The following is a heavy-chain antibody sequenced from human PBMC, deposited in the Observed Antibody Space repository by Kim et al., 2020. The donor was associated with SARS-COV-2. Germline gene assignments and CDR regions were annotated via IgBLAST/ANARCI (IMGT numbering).Heavy chain of an antibody. Sequence: SVKVSCKASGGTFSSYAISWVRQAPGQGLEWMGRIIPIFGIANYAQKFQGRVTITADKSTSTAYMELSSLRSEDTAVYYCAGAGGRSSSWSQGDLDYWGQGTLVTVSS. V-gene: IGHV1-69*04. CDR2: IIPIFGIA. CDR3: AGAGGRSSSWSQGDLDY. CDR1: GGTFSSYA. J-gene: IGHJ4*02. D-gene: IGHD6-13*01.